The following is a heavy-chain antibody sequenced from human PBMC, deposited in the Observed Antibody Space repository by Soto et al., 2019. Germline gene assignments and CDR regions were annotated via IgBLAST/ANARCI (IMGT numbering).Heavy chain of an antibody. CDR3: ARDLGSSWYPEYFQH. CDR2: IYYSGST. V-gene: IGHV4-59*12. Sequence: SETLSLTCTVSGGSISSYYWSWIRQPPGKGLEWIGYIYYSGSTNYNPSLKSRVTISVDTSKNQFSLYLQMNSLRAEDTAVYYCARDLGSSWYPEYFQHWGQGTLGTVSS. J-gene: IGHJ1*01. CDR1: GGSISSYY. D-gene: IGHD6-13*01.